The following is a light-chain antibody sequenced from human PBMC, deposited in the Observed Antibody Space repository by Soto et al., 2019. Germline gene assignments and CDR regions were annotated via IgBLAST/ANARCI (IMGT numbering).Light chain of an antibody. CDR1: QSVSSS. CDR3: QQYESFSPYT. Sequence: DIQMTQSPSTLSAFVGDIVTITCRASQSVSSSLAWYQQKPGKAPKLLIYDASTLESGVPSRCSGSGYWTEFSLTINSRQPGDFATYYCQQYESFSPYTFGQGTRLEIK. J-gene: IGKJ2*01. V-gene: IGKV1-5*01. CDR2: DAS.